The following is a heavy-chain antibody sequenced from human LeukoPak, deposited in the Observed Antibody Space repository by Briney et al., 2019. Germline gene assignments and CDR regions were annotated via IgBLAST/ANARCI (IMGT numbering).Heavy chain of an antibody. Sequence: PGGSLRLSCAASGFIFSSYSITWVRQAPGKGLEWVSYISHSSSTIYYADSVKGRFTISRDNAKNSLYLQMNSLRAEDTAVYYCAKEPMVRWYLSYFDYWGQGTLVTVSS. CDR1: GFIFSSYS. V-gene: IGHV3-48*01. J-gene: IGHJ4*02. CDR2: ISHSSSTI. D-gene: IGHD4-23*01. CDR3: AKEPMVRWYLSYFDY.